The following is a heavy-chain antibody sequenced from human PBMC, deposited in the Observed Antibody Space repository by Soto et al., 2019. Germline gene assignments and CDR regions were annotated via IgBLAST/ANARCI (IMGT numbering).Heavy chain of an antibody. V-gene: IGHV3-74*01. D-gene: IGHD1-1*01. Sequence: GGSLRLSCTASGFTFSTYWMHWVRQAPGKGLVWVSRMNSDGSRADYADSVKGRFTISRDNARNTLYLQMNSLRAEDTAVYYCVRDGYPAWVYGVDVWGQGTTVTVYS. CDR1: GFTFSTYW. CDR3: VRDGYPAWVYGVDV. CDR2: MNSDGSRA. J-gene: IGHJ6*02.